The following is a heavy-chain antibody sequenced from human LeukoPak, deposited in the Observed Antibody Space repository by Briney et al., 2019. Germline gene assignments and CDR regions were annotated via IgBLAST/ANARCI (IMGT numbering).Heavy chain of an antibody. CDR1: GFTFSQYV. CDR2: ISYGGGNK. D-gene: IGHD3-3*01. CDR3: AKAHRSGMYYFDY. Sequence: GGSLRLSCAASGFTFSQYVMHWVRQAPGKGLEWVAVISYGGGNKYYADSVKGRFSISRDDSKNTLYLQMNSLRDEDTAVYYCAKAHRSGMYYFDYWGQGTLVTVSS. V-gene: IGHV3-30*18. J-gene: IGHJ4*02.